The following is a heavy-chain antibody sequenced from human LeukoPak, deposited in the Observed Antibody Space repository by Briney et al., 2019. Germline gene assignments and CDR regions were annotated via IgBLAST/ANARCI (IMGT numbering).Heavy chain of an antibody. CDR2: IYTSGST. Sequence: SETLSLTCTVSGGSISSYYWSWIRQPAGKGLEWVGRIYTSGSTNYNPSLKSRVTMSVDTSKIQFSLKLRYVTAADTVIYYCAKSTSSSSGFSDAFTLWGQGTMVTVSS. CDR3: AKSTSSSSGFSDAFTL. D-gene: IGHD6-13*01. CDR1: GGSISSYY. J-gene: IGHJ3*01. V-gene: IGHV4-4*07.